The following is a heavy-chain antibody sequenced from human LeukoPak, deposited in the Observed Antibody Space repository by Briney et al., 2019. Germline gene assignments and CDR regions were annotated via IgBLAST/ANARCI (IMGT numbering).Heavy chain of an antibody. Sequence: SVKVSCKASGGTFSSYAISWVRQAPGQGLEWMGGIIPIFGTANYAQKFQGRVTITADESTSTAYMELSSLRSEDTAVYYCASLNYYDSSGYYPYYFDYWGQGTLVTVSS. J-gene: IGHJ4*02. V-gene: IGHV1-69*13. CDR2: IIPIFGTA. CDR3: ASLNYYDSSGYYPYYFDY. D-gene: IGHD3-22*01. CDR1: GGTFSSYA.